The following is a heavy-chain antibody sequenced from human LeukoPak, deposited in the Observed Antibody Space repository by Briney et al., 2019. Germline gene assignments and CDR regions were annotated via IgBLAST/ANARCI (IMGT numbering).Heavy chain of an antibody. D-gene: IGHD4-17*01. Sequence: PSETLSLTCTVSGASISSYYWSWIRQPPGKRLEWIGYIADSGGPNYNPSLRSRVTISVDTSKNQFSLKLSSVTAADTAVYYCATGPYGDYWGQGTLVTVSS. CDR2: IADSGGP. J-gene: IGHJ4*02. V-gene: IGHV4-59*01. CDR1: GASISSYY. CDR3: ATGPYGDY.